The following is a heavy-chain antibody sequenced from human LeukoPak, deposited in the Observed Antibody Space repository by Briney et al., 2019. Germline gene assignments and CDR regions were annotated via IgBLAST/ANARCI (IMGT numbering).Heavy chain of an antibody. Sequence: PSETLSLTCTVSGGSISSYYWSWIRQPPGKGLEWIGEINHSGSTNYNPSLKSRVTISVDTSKNQFSLKLSSVTAADTAVYYCARSNGDYYFDCWGQGTLVTVSS. D-gene: IGHD4-17*01. CDR2: INHSGST. J-gene: IGHJ4*02. CDR3: ARSNGDYYFDC. V-gene: IGHV4-34*01. CDR1: GGSISSYY.